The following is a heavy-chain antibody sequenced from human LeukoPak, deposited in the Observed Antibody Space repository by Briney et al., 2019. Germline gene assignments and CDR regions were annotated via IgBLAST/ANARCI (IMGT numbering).Heavy chain of an antibody. V-gene: IGHV1-18*01. CDR1: GYIFTSYA. CDR2: ISAYSGNT. D-gene: IGHD2-2*01. Sequence: GASVKVSCKASGYIFTSYAINWVRRAPGQGLEWMGWISAYSGNTNYAQRLQGRVTMSTDTSTSTTYMELRSLRSDDTAVYYCARSPYCSSANCPFDLWGQGTLVTVSS. CDR3: ARSPYCSSANCPFDL. J-gene: IGHJ5*02.